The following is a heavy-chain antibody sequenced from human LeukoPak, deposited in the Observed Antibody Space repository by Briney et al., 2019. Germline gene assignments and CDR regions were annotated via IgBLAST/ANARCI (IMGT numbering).Heavy chain of an antibody. V-gene: IGHV3-23*01. Sequence: GGSLRLSCAASGFTFNSLDMGWVRQAPGKGLEWVSRITGSGDNTYYADSVKGRFTISRDNSKNTVHLQMNSLTAEDTAMYYCARRFCTNGNCFGFTLDCWGQGTLVTVSS. CDR3: ARRFCTNGNCFGFTLDC. CDR2: ITGSGDNT. D-gene: IGHD2-8*01. J-gene: IGHJ4*02. CDR1: GFTFNSLD.